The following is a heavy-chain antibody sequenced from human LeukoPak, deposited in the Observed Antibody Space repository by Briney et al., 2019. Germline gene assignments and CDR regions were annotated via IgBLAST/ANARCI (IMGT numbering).Heavy chain of an antibody. Sequence: ASVKVSCKASGYISTDYAIHWLRQAPGQRPEWMGWMNAGNGNTKYSQKFQGRITLIRDTSAATAYMELSSLRHDDLAVYYCARGGAILEWELHDYYMDVWGKGTTVTVSS. CDR2: MNAGNGNT. CDR1: GYISTDYA. D-gene: IGHD1-26*01. V-gene: IGHV1-3*01. CDR3: ARGGAILEWELHDYYMDV. J-gene: IGHJ6*03.